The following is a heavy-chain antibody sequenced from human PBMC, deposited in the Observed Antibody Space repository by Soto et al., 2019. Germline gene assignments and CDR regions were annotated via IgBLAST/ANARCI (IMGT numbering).Heavy chain of an antibody. CDR3: ARDHHSSSWYNWFDP. V-gene: IGHV1-69*06. Sequence: QLQLVQSGSEVKKPGSSVKVSCKASGGTFSSYAISWVRQAPGQGLEWMGGIIPIFGTANYAQKFQGRVTITADKSTSTAYMELSSLRYEDTAVYYCARDHHSSSWYNWFDPWGQGTLVTVSS. CDR2: IIPIFGTA. CDR1: GGTFSSYA. D-gene: IGHD6-13*01. J-gene: IGHJ5*02.